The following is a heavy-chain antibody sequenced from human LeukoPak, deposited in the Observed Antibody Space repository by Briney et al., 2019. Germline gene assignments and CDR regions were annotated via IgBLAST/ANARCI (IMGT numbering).Heavy chain of an antibody. D-gene: IGHD1-14*01. CDR1: GFTFSTYW. CDR3: ASDPHHASRMDV. J-gene: IGHJ6*02. CDR2: IKQDGSET. V-gene: IGHV3-7*01. Sequence: PGGSLRLSCAASGFTFSTYWMNRVRQAPGKGLEWVANIKQDGSETYYVDSVKGRFTISRDNAKNSLYLQMNSLRAEDTAVYYCASDPHHASRMDVWGQGTTVTVSS.